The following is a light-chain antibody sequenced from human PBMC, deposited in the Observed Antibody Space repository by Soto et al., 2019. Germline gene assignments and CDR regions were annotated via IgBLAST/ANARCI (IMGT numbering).Light chain of an antibody. V-gene: IGKV2-40*01. CDR1: PRLLTSDDGNTY. Sequence: EIVMTQSPLSLPVTPGEPASISCRSRPRLLTSDDGNTYLDWYLQKPGQSPQLLIYTLSYRAPGVPDRFSGSGSGTDFTLKISRVEAEDVGIYYCMQRIEFPLTFGGGTKVDIK. CDR3: MQRIEFPLT. CDR2: TLS. J-gene: IGKJ4*01.